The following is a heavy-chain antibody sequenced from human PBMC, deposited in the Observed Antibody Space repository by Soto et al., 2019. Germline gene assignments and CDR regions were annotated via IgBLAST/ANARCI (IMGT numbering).Heavy chain of an antibody. D-gene: IGHD3-22*01. CDR2: IYSGGST. J-gene: IGHJ4*02. CDR1: GFTVSSNY. CDR3: ARRRRSGYYVDY. V-gene: IGHV3-66*01. Sequence: GGSLRLSCAASGFTVSSNYMSWVRQAPGKGLEWVSVIYSGGSTYYADSVKGRFTISRDNSKNTLYLQMNSLRAEDTAVYYCARRRRSGYYVDYSGQGTLVTVSS.